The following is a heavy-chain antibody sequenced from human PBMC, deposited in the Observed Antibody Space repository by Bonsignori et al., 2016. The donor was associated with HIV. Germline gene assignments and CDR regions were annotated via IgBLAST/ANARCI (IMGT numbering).Heavy chain of an antibody. D-gene: IGHD7-27*01. CDR3: ARDVVLGTLKNIYYMDV. J-gene: IGHJ6*03. V-gene: IGHV1-2*02. Sequence: WVRQAPGQGLEWMGWINPNSGGTNYAQKFQGRVTMTRDTSISTAYMELSRLRSDDTAVYYCARDVVLGTLKNIYYMDVWGKGTTVTVSS. CDR2: INPNSGGT.